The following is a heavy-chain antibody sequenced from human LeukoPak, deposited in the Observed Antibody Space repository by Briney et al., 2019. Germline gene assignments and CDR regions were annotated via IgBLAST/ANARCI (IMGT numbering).Heavy chain of an antibody. CDR2: INHSGST. CDR3: ARDERGYSSGWYSPSYFDY. D-gene: IGHD6-19*01. Sequence: SETLSLTCAVYGGSFSGYYWSWIRQPPGKGLEWIGEINHSGSTNYNPSLKSRVTISVDTSKNQFSLKLSSVTAADTAVYYCARDERGYSSGWYSPSYFDYWGQGTLVTVSS. CDR1: GGSFSGYY. V-gene: IGHV4-34*01. J-gene: IGHJ4*02.